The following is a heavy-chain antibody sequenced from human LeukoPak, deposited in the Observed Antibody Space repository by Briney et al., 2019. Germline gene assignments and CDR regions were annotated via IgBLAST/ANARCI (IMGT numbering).Heavy chain of an antibody. Sequence: SETLSLTCTTSGVSISRFYWSWVRQPPGKGLEWIGNIYSGVPTYFNPSLKSRVIISVDTSKNQFSLNMTSVTAADTAMYYCVQTTGWPGFDYWGQGILVTVSS. CDR2: IYSGVPT. J-gene: IGHJ4*02. D-gene: IGHD1-1*01. CDR3: VQTTGWPGFDY. V-gene: IGHV4-4*09. CDR1: GVSISRFY.